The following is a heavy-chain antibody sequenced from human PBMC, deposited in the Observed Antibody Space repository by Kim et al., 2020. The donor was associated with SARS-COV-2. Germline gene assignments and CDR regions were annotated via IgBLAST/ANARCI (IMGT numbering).Heavy chain of an antibody. V-gene: IGHV3-48*04. CDR3: ARDEGYFDWLPTSTVLFDY. CDR1: GFTFSSYS. D-gene: IGHD3-9*01. Sequence: GGSLRLSCAASGFTFSSYSMNWVRQAPGKGLEWGSYISSSSSTIYYADSVKGRFTISRDNAKNSLYLQMNSLRAEDTAVYYCARDEGYFDWLPTSTVLFDYWGQGTLVTVSS. CDR2: ISSSSSTI. J-gene: IGHJ4*02.